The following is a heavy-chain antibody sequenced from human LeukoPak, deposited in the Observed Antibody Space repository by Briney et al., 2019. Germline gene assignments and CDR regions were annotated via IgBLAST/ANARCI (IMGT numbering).Heavy chain of an antibody. J-gene: IGHJ4*02. D-gene: IGHD1-26*01. CDR1: GFTFSSYA. CDR2: ISDSGGST. V-gene: IGHV3-23*01. Sequence: GGSLRLSCAGSGFTFSSYAMSWVRQAPGKGLEWVSTISDSGGSTYYADSVKGRFTISRDNSKNTLYLQMNSLRAEDTAVYYCAKDLKGYSGSYYGYWGQGTLVTVSS. CDR3: AKDLKGYSGSYYGY.